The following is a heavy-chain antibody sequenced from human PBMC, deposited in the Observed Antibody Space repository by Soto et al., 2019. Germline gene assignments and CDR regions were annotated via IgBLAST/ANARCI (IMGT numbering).Heavy chain of an antibody. V-gene: IGHV3-9*01. CDR3: AKDMGRFLEWLFWFDP. J-gene: IGHJ5*02. Sequence: GGSLRLSCAASGFTFDDYAMHWVRQAPGKGLEWVSGISWNSGSIGYADSVKGRFTISRDNAKNSLYLQMNSLRAEDTALYYCAKDMGRFLEWLFWFDPWGQGTLVTVSS. CDR1: GFTFDDYA. CDR2: ISWNSGSI. D-gene: IGHD3-3*01.